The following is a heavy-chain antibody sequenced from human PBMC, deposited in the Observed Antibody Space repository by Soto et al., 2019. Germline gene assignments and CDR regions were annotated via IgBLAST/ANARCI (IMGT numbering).Heavy chain of an antibody. V-gene: IGHV1-18*01. Sequence: QVQLVQSEGEMKQPGASVKVSCKASGYSFTTYGFCWVRQVPGQGLEWMGYISPSSGYTTYAPNLQDRVIMTTDSSTTKVYMELRSLRSEDTAVYYCAREMWTRSGPQNFFDYWGQGALVTVSS. J-gene: IGHJ4*02. CDR1: GYSFTTYG. D-gene: IGHD6-25*01. CDR2: ISPSSGYT. CDR3: AREMWTRSGPQNFFDY.